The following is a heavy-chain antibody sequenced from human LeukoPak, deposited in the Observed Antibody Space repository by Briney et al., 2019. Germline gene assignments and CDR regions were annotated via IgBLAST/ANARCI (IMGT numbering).Heavy chain of an antibody. CDR3: ARAGTVEMTPLDY. CDR1: GYTFTGYY. J-gene: IGHJ4*02. Sequence: PGGSLRLSCAASGYTFTGYYMHWVRQAPGQGLEWMGWINPNSGGTNYAQKFQGWVTMTRDTSISTAYMELSRLRSDDTAVYYCARAGTVEMTPLDYWSQGTLVTVSS. V-gene: IGHV1-2*04. D-gene: IGHD5-24*01. CDR2: INPNSGGT.